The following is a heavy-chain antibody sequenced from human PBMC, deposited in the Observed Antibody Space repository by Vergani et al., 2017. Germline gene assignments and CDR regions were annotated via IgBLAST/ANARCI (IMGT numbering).Heavy chain of an antibody. CDR1: GFTFDDYA. J-gene: IGHJ4*02. Sequence: EVQLVESGGVVVQPGGSLRLSCAASGFTFDDYAMHWVHQAPGKGLEWVSLISWDGGSTYYADSVKGRFTISRDDSKDSLYLQMNSLRAEATALYYCAKGGRIRLWSILHWGQGTLVTVAS. CDR2: ISWDGGST. D-gene: IGHD5-18*01. CDR3: AKGGRIRLWSILH. V-gene: IGHV3-43D*03.